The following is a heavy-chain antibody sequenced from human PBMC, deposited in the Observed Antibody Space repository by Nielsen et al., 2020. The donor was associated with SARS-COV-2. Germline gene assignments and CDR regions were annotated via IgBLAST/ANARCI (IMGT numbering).Heavy chain of an antibody. Sequence: GESLKISCAASGFTFSSYSMNWVRQAPGKGLEWVSYISSSSSTIYYADSVKGRFTISRDNAKNSLYLQMNSLRAEDTAVYYCARAQFGSYYDASDYWGQGTLVTVSS. CDR1: GFTFSSYS. CDR2: ISSSSSTI. CDR3: ARAQFGSYYDASDY. J-gene: IGHJ4*02. V-gene: IGHV3-48*04. D-gene: IGHD1-26*01.